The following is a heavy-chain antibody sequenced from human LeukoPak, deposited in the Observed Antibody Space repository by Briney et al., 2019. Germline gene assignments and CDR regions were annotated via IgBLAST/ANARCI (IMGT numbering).Heavy chain of an antibody. D-gene: IGHD3-22*01. Sequence: GGSLRLSCAASGFTLSYYGMHWVRQAPGKGLEWVALIWSDGSNENYVDSVKGRFTISRDTSRNTLYLQMHSLRAEDTAVYYCARDADTSGSYWYFDLWGRGTQVTVSS. CDR1: GFTLSYYG. V-gene: IGHV3-33*01. J-gene: IGHJ2*01. CDR2: IWSDGSNE. CDR3: ARDADTSGSYWYFDL.